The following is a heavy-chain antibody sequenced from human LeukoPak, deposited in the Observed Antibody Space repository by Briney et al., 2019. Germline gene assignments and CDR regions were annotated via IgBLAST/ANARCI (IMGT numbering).Heavy chain of an antibody. Sequence: SGGSLRLSCAASGXTSSSYDMHWVRQATGKGLEWVSAIGTAGDPYYPGSVKGRFTISRENAKNSLYLQMNSLRAGDTAVYYCARGEDSSSWYAFDIWGQGTIVTVSS. CDR3: ARGEDSSSWYAFDI. J-gene: IGHJ3*02. CDR2: IGTAGDP. CDR1: GXTSSSYD. V-gene: IGHV3-13*05. D-gene: IGHD6-13*01.